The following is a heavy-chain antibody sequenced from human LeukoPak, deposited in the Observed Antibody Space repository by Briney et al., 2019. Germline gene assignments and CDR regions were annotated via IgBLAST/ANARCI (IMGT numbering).Heavy chain of an antibody. Sequence: ASVKVSCKASGYTFTGYYIHWVRQAPGQGLEWMGWINANSGGTNFAEKFQGRVTMTRDTSISTAYMELSRLRSDDTAVYYCARYDGDYELFDYWGQGTLVTVSS. CDR2: INANSGGT. CDR3: ARYDGDYELFDY. V-gene: IGHV1-2*02. D-gene: IGHD4-17*01. CDR1: GYTFTGYY. J-gene: IGHJ4*02.